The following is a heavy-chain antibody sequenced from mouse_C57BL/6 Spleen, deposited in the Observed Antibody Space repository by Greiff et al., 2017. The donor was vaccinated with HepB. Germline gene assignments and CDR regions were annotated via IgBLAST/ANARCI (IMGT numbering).Heavy chain of an antibody. J-gene: IGHJ1*03. CDR1: GFTFSDYY. V-gene: IGHV5-16*01. CDR3: AREGPYYYGSSRYFDV. D-gene: IGHD1-1*01. Sequence: EVKLMESEGGLVQPGSSMKLSCTASGFTFSDYYMAWVRQVPEKGLEWVANINYDGSSTYYLDSLKSRFIISRDNAKNILYLQMSSLKSEDTATYYCAREGPYYYGSSRYFDVWGTGTTVTVSS. CDR2: INYDGSST.